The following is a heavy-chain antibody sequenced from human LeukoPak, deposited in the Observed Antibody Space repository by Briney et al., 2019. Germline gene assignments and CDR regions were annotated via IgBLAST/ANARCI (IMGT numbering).Heavy chain of an antibody. D-gene: IGHD6-13*01. V-gene: IGHV4-34*01. J-gene: IGHJ4*02. Sequence: SETLSLTCAVYGGSFSGYYWSLIRQPPGKGLEWIGEINHSGSTNYNPSLKSRVTISVDTSKNQFSLKLSSVAAADTAVYYCARVSSAAADVDYWGQGTLVTVSS. CDR1: GGSFSGYY. CDR3: ARVSSAAADVDY. CDR2: INHSGST.